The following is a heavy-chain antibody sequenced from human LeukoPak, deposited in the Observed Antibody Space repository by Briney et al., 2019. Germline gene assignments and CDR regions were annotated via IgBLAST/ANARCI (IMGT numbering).Heavy chain of an antibody. D-gene: IGHD6-13*01. J-gene: IGHJ4*02. V-gene: IGHV4-31*03. CDR1: GGSISSGGYY. CDR3: ARGDSSSWCAI. Sequence: KSSETLSLTCTVSGGSISSGGYYWSWIRQHPGKGLEWIGYIYYSGSTYYNPSLKSRVTISVDTSKNQFSLKLSSVTAADTAVYYCARGDSSSWCAIWGQGTLVTVSS. CDR2: IYYSGST.